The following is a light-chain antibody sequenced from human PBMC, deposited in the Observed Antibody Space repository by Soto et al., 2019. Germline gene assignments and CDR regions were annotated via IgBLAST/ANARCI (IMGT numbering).Light chain of an antibody. V-gene: IGKV3-20*01. CDR3: QQYGTLPPT. CDR2: GAS. CDR1: QSVISRS. J-gene: IGKJ4*01. Sequence: EIVLTQSPGTLSLSPGERTTLSCRASQSVISRSLAWYQQKPGQAPRLLIHGASGRATGIPDRVSGSGSGTDFTLTINRLEPEDFAVYYCQQYGTLPPTFGGGTKVEIK.